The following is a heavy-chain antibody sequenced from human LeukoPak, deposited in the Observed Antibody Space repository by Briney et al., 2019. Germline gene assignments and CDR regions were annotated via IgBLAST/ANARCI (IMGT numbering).Heavy chain of an antibody. D-gene: IGHD6-13*01. CDR2: ISWNSGNM. CDR1: GFIFNDYA. Sequence: PGRSLGLSCAPSGFIFNDYALHWVRQAPGKGLEWVSSISWNSGNMYYVDSVKGRFTISRDNAKNSLSLQMNSLKPEDTALYYCAKGPGLGAGKRYLDLWGRGTLVIVSS. CDR3: AKGPGLGAGKRYLDL. V-gene: IGHV3-9*01. J-gene: IGHJ2*01.